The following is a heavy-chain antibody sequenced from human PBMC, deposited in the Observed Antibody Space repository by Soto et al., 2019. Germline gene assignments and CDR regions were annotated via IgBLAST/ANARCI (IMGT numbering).Heavy chain of an antibody. CDR3: AHSGRGTIAYSY. V-gene: IGHV2-5*02. CDR2: IYWDDDK. Sequence: QITLKESGPALVKPTQTLTLTCIFSGFSLTTSGVGVGWIRQPPGKALEWLALIYWDDDKRYSPSLKNTLTTTKYTSKNHVVLTVTNIDPLDTGTYYCAHSGRGTIAYSYWGQGTLVTVSS. D-gene: IGHD3-16*01. J-gene: IGHJ4*02. CDR1: GFSLTTSGVG.